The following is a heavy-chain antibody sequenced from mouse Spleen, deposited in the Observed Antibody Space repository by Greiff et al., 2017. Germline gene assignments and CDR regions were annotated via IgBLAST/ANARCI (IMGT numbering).Heavy chain of an antibody. V-gene: IGHV1-7*01. CDR1: GYTFTSYW. CDR2: INPSTGYT. Sequence: VQLVESGAELAKPGASVKMSCKASGYTFTSYWMHWVKQRPGQGLEWIGYINPSTGYTEYNQKFKDKATLTADKSSSTAYMQLSSLTSEDSAVYYCARENTGFAYWGQGTLVTVSA. J-gene: IGHJ3*01. CDR3: ARENTGFAY.